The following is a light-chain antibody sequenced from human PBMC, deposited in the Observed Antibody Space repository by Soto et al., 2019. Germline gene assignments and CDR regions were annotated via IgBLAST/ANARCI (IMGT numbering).Light chain of an antibody. CDR2: EVA. V-gene: IGLV2-14*01. Sequence: QSVLTQPASVSGSPGQSITISCTGTYTDVGGYNRVSWYQHHAGKGPKMLIFEVANRPSGVSDRFSGSKSGDTASLTISDLQAEDEADYYCVSYIESSLTHWVFGGGTKLTVL. CDR1: YTDVGGYNR. J-gene: IGLJ3*02. CDR3: VSYIESSLTHWV.